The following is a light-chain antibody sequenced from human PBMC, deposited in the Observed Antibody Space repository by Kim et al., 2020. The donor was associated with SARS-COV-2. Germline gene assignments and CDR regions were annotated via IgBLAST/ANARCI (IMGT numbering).Light chain of an antibody. Sequence: LSPGERATLSCRASQSVSSSYLAWYQQKPGQAPRLLIYGASSRATGIPDRFSGSGSGTDFTLTISRLEPEDFAVYYCQQYGSSPRSFGGGTKVEI. J-gene: IGKJ4*01. CDR3: QQYGSSPRS. V-gene: IGKV3-20*01. CDR1: QSVSSSY. CDR2: GAS.